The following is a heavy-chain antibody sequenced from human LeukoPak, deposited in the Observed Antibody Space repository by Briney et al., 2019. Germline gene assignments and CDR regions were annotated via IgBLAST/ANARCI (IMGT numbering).Heavy chain of an antibody. J-gene: IGHJ4*02. CDR2: ISSSSSYI. Sequence: GGSLRLSCAASGFTFSSYSMNWVRQAPGKGLEWVSSISSSSSYIYYADSVKGRFTISRDNAKNSLYLQMNSLRAEDTAVYYCARERGSGSSWYRDVDYWGQGTLVTVSS. D-gene: IGHD6-13*01. V-gene: IGHV3-21*01. CDR1: GFTFSSYS. CDR3: ARERGSGSSWYRDVDY.